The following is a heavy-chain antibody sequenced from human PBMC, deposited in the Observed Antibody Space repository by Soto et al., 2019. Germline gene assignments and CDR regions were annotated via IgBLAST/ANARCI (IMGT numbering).Heavy chain of an antibody. Sequence: GGSMTLSCSASGFTFSIYSLNWGRQAPGKGLEWVSAISGGGNSTYYADSVKGRFTISRDNSKNTLFLQMNSLRAEDTAVYYCTKYAWVVTLYFDFWGQGTLVTVSS. CDR1: GFTFSIYS. D-gene: IGHD2-21*02. CDR2: ISGGGNST. V-gene: IGHV3-23*01. CDR3: TKYAWVVTLYFDF. J-gene: IGHJ4*02.